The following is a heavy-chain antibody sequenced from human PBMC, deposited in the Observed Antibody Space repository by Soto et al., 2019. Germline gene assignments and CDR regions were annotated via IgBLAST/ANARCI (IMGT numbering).Heavy chain of an antibody. V-gene: IGHV4-30-4*01. CDR2: IYYSGST. CDR3: ARNTDY. Sequence: SETLSLTCTVSGGSINSGVYYWTWIRQPPGKGLEWIGYIYYSGSTDYNPSLKSRVTITADRSKNQFSLKLNSVTAADTAVYYCARNTDYWGQGALVTVSS. CDR1: GGSINSGVYY. J-gene: IGHJ4*02.